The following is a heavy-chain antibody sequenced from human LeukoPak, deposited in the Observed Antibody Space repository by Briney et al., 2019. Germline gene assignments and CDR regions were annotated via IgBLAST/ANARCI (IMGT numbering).Heavy chain of an antibody. CDR2: INHSGST. CDR1: GGSLSGYY. D-gene: IGHD6-13*01. Sequence: PSETLSLTCAVYGGSLSGYYWSWIRQPPGKGLEWIGEINHSGSTNYNPSLKSRVIISVDASKNQFSLKLSSVTAADTAVYYCARGKRYSSSWYDYWGQGTLVTVSS. V-gene: IGHV4-34*01. J-gene: IGHJ4*02. CDR3: ARGKRYSSSWYDY.